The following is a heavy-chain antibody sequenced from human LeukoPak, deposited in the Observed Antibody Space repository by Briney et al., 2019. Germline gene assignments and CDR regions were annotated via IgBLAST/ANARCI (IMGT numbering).Heavy chain of an antibody. J-gene: IGHJ4*02. CDR3: AEAGWVSSTDAVR. D-gene: IGHD2/OR15-2a*01. CDR2: LRGNGET. CDR1: GFSFSSFA. V-gene: IGHV3-23*01. Sequence: GGSLRPSCAASGFSFSSFAMSWVRQGPARGLEWVSSLRGNGETLYAASVKGRFTLSSDSSRNTVYFQLTNLRVEDTAIYYFAEAGWVSSTDAVRWGQGTLVTVSS.